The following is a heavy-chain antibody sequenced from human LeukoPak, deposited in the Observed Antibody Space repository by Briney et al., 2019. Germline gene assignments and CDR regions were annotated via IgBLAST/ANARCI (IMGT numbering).Heavy chain of an antibody. CDR3: ARDSGADLL. CDR2: IYNSGSGTT. CDR1: GGSMDCYY. J-gene: IGHJ4*02. V-gene: IGHV4-59*01. D-gene: IGHD7-27*01. Sequence: SETLSLTCTVSGGSMDCYYWGWIRQPPGKGLEWIGYIYNSGSGTTNYNPSLKSRVTISVDPSKNQFSLKLSSVTAADTAVYYCARDSGADLLWGQGTLVTVSS.